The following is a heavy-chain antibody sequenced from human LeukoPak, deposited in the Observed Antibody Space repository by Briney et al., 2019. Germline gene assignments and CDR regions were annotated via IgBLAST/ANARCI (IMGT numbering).Heavy chain of an antibody. CDR2: IYSGGST. V-gene: IGHV3-53*04. Sequence: GGSLRLSCAASGFTVSSNYMSWVRQAPGKGLEWVSVIYSGGSTYYADSVKGRFTISRHNSKNTLYLQMNSLRAEDTAVYYCARDLFYYGSGRHYGMDAWGQGTTVTVSS. D-gene: IGHD3-10*01. CDR1: GFTVSSNY. J-gene: IGHJ6*02. CDR3: ARDLFYYGSGRHYGMDA.